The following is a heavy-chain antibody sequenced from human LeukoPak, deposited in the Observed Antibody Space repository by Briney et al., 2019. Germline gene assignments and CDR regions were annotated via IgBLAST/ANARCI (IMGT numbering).Heavy chain of an antibody. D-gene: IGHD6-13*01. CDR1: GYSISSGYY. V-gene: IGHV4-38-2*01. J-gene: IGHJ4*02. CDR3: ARRAPSLDYFDY. Sequence: SETLSLTCAVSGYSISSGYYWGWIRQPPGKGLEWIGSIYHSGSTYYNPSLKSRVTISVDTSKNQFSLKLSSVTAADTALYFCARRAPSLDYFDYWGQGTLVTVSS. CDR2: IYHSGST.